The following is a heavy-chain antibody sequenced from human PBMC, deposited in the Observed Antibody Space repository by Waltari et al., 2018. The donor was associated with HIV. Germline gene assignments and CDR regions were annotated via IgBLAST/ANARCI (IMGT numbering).Heavy chain of an antibody. J-gene: IGHJ6*02. D-gene: IGHD3-10*01. CDR2: IGTAGDT. V-gene: IGHV3-13*04. CDR1: GFTFSSYD. CDR3: ARVWGGIRGYHYGMDV. Sequence: EVQLVESGGGLVQPGGSLRLSCSASGFTFSSYDMPWVRQATGKGLEWVSAIGTAGDTYYPGSVKGRFTISRENAKNSLYLQMNSLRAGDTAVYYCARVWGGIRGYHYGMDVWGQGTTVTVSS.